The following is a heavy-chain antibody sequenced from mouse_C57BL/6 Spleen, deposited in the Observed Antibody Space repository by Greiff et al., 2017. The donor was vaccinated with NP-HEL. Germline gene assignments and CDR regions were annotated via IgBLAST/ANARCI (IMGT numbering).Heavy chain of an antibody. J-gene: IGHJ3*01. Sequence: QVHVKQPGAELVKPGASVKLSCKASGYTFTSYWMQWVKQRPGQGLEWIGEIDPSDSYTNYNQKFKGKATLTVDTSSSTAYMQLSSLTSEDSAVYYCARRTTAWGQGTLVTVSA. CDR2: IDPSDSYT. CDR1: GYTFTSYW. V-gene: IGHV1-50*01. D-gene: IGHD1-2*01. CDR3: ARRTTA.